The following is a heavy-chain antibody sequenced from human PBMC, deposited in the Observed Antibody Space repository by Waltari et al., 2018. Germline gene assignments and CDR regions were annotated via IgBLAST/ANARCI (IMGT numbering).Heavy chain of an antibody. J-gene: IGHJ6*03. D-gene: IGHD4-17*01. CDR2: ISGSGGST. V-gene: IGHV3-23*01. CDR3: AKWEGDDYGDFPYYYYYYMDV. Sequence: EVQLLESGGGLVQPGGSLRLSCAASGFTFSSYAMSWVRQAPGKGLGWVCAISGSGGSTYYADSVKGRFTISRDNSKNTLYLQMNSLRAEDTAVYYCAKWEGDDYGDFPYYYYYYMDVWGKGTTVTVSS. CDR1: GFTFSSYA.